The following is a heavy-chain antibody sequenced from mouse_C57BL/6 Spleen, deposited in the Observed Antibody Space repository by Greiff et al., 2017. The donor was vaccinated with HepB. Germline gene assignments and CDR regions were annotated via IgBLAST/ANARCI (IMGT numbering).Heavy chain of an antibody. CDR2: IDPSDSYT. Sequence: QVQLQQPGAELVRPGTSVKLSCKASGYTFTSYWMHWVKQRPGQGLEWIGVIDPSDSYTNYNQKFKGKATLTVDTSSSTAYMQLSSLTSEDSAVYYCARPSNLYYYGSSYAYWGKGTPVTVSA. CDR3: ARPSNLYYYGSSYAY. V-gene: IGHV1-59*01. CDR1: GYTFTSYW. J-gene: IGHJ3*01. D-gene: IGHD1-1*01.